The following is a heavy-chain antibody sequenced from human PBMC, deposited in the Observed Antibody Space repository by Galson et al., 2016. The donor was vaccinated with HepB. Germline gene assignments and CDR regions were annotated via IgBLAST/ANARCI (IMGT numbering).Heavy chain of an antibody. Sequence: SLRLSCAASGFTFDDYTMHWVRQAPGKGLEWVSLISWDGATTYYADSVKGRFTISKDNSKHSLYLQMNGLRTEDTALYYCTKAAGEWQRRTGNDGDDGGQGTLGPVSS. CDR2: ISWDGATT. J-gene: IGHJ4*02. CDR3: TKAAGEWQRRTGNDGDD. V-gene: IGHV3-43*01. D-gene: IGHD3-10*01. CDR1: GFTFDDYT.